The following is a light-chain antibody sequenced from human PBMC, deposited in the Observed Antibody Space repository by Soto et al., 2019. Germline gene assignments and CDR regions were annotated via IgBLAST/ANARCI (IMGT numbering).Light chain of an antibody. V-gene: IGLV2-14*02. J-gene: IGLJ2*01. CDR1: SSDVGTFNL. CDR3: SSYTSSSTLV. CDR2: EGT. Sequence: QSVLTQPASVSGFLGQSITMSCTGSSSDVGTFNLVSWFQQHPGKAPKLLIFEGTKRPSGVSDRFSGSKSGNTASLTISGLQAEDEADYYCSSYTSSSTLVFGGGTKVTVL.